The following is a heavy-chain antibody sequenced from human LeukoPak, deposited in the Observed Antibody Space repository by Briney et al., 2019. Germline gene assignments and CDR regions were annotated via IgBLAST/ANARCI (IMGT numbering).Heavy chain of an antibody. V-gene: IGHV1-69*13. J-gene: IGHJ4*02. CDR2: TIPIFGTA. CDR3: ARVGLATGPRYYFDY. Sequence: SVKVSCKASGGTFSSYAISWVRQAPGQGLEWMGGTIPIFGTANYAQKFQGRVTITADESMSTAYMELSSLRSEDTAVYYCARVGLATGPRYYFDYWGQGTLVTVSS. D-gene: IGHD1-1*01. CDR1: GGTFSSYA.